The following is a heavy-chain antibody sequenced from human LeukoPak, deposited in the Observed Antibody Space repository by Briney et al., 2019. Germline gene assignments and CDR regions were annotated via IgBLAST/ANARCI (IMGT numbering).Heavy chain of an antibody. CDR1: GFTFSSYW. CDR2: IKQDGSEK. Sequence: PGGSLRLSCAASGFTFSSYWMHWVRQAPGKGLEWVANIKQDGSEKYYVDSVKGRFTISRDNAKNSLYLQMNSLRAEDTAVYYCARAGSSGYSYYFDYWGQGTLVTVSS. V-gene: IGHV3-7*01. CDR3: ARAGSSGYSYYFDY. J-gene: IGHJ4*02. D-gene: IGHD3-22*01.